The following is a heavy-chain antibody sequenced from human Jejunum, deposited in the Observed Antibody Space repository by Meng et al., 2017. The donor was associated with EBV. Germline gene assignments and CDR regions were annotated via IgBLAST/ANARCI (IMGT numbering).Heavy chain of an antibody. CDR3: ARVAFSYTTRSLDS. J-gene: IGHJ4*02. D-gene: IGHD3-16*02. CDR1: RGSFSGYY. V-gene: IGHV4-34*02. CDR2: INHSGST. Sequence: VHLQQWGAGLLKPSDPLSPTCAVYRGSFSGYYWSWIRQHPGKGLEWIGEINHSGSTNYNPSLRSRVTISVETSKNQFSLRLNSVTAADTAVYYCARVAFSYTTRSLDSWGQGTLVTVSS.